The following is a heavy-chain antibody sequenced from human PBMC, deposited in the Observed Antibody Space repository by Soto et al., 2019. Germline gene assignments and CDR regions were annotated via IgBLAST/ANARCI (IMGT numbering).Heavy chain of an antibody. J-gene: IGHJ6*02. Sequence: GASVKVSCKASGYTFTSYAMHWVRQAPGQRLEWMGWINAGNGNTKYSQKFQGRVTITRDTSASTAYMELSSLRSEDTAVYYCARDLNWNDYYYYYGMDVWGQGTTVTVSS. D-gene: IGHD1-1*01. V-gene: IGHV1-3*01. CDR3: ARDLNWNDYYYYYGMDV. CDR1: GYTFTSYA. CDR2: INAGNGNT.